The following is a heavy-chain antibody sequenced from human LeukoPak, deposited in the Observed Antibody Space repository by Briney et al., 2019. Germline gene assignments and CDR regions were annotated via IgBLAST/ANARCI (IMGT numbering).Heavy chain of an antibody. J-gene: IGHJ3*02. CDR2: IYYSGST. CDR1: GGSISSYY. CDR3: ARGDYYDSSGYQEPDAFDI. D-gene: IGHD3-22*01. Sequence: SETLSLTCTVSGGSISSYYWSWIRQPPGKGLEWIGYIYYSGSTNYNPSLKSRVTISVDTSKNQFSLKLSSVTAADTAVYYCARGDYYDSSGYQEPDAFDIWGQGTMVTVSS. V-gene: IGHV4-59*01.